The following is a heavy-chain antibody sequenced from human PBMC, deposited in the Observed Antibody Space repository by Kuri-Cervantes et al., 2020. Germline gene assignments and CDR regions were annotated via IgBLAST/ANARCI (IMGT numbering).Heavy chain of an antibody. CDR1: GGSFSGYY. Sequence: SETLSLTCAVYGGSFSGYYWSWIRQPPGKGLEWIGEIDRRGSTNYNPSLKSRVTASVDTSKNQFSLRLSSVTAADTAVYYCARVRAVAGVTAWAYYFDYWGQGTLVTVSS. J-gene: IGHJ4*02. CDR3: ARVRAVAGVTAWAYYFDY. D-gene: IGHD6-19*01. CDR2: IDRRGST. V-gene: IGHV4-34*01.